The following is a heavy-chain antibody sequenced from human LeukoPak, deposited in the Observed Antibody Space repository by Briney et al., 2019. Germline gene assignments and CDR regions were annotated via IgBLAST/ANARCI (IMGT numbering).Heavy chain of an antibody. D-gene: IGHD3-9*01. Sequence: SETLSLTCTVSGGSISSYYWSWIRQPPGKGLEWIGSIYHSGSTYYNPSLKSRVTISVDTSKNHFSLKLSSVTATDTAVYYCARDNRLRYFDPEGLDCWGQVTLVTVSS. J-gene: IGHJ4*02. V-gene: IGHV4-38-2*02. CDR1: GGSISSYY. CDR2: IYHSGST. CDR3: ARDNRLRYFDPEGLDC.